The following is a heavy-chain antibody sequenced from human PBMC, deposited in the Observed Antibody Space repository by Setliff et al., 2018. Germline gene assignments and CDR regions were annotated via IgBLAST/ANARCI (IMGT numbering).Heavy chain of an antibody. CDR2: IGPNGGPT. D-gene: IGHD3-10*01. CDR1: GFTFNTYT. Sequence: GESLKISCSASGFTFNTYTMHWVRQAPGKGLEYVSSIGPNGGPTYYANSVKGRFTISRDSSKNTLYLQMSSLRAEDTAVYCCVKTHWDTWIRGAFDIWGQGTMVTVSS. J-gene: IGHJ3*02. CDR3: VKTHWDTWIRGAFDI. V-gene: IGHV3-64D*09.